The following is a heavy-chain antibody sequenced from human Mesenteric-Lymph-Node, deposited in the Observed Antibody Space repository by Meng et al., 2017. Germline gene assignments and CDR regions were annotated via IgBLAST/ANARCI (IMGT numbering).Heavy chain of an antibody. D-gene: IGHD5-24*01. V-gene: IGHV4-38-2*01. CDR2: IYHSGST. Sequence: SETLSLTCAVSGYSISSGYYWGWIRQPPGKGLEWIGSIYHSGSTYYNPSLKSRVTISVDTSKNQFSLKLSSVTAADTAVYYCASVDYAFDIWGQGTMVTVSS. CDR1: GYSISSGYY. CDR3: ASVDYAFDI. J-gene: IGHJ3*02.